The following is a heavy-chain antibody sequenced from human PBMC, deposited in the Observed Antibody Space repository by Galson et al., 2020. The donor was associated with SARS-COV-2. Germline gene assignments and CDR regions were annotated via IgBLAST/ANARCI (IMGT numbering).Heavy chain of an antibody. D-gene: IGHD6-13*01. CDR3: AKEKLVYVDY. CDR2: IWYDGSNK. J-gene: IGHJ4*02. Sequence: GGSLRHSCAASGFTFSSYGMHWVRQAPGKGLEWVAVIWYDGSNKYYADSVKGRFTISRDNSKNKLYLQMNSLRAEDTAVYYCAKEKLVYVDYWGQGTLVTVSS. V-gene: IGHV3-33*06. CDR1: GFTFSSYG.